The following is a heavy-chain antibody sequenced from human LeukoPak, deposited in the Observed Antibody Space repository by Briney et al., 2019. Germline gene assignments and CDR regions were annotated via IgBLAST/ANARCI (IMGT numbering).Heavy chain of an antibody. CDR1: GFTFSNAW. Sequence: GGSLRLSCAASGFTFSNAWMSWLRQARGEGLEWVGRIKNKTDGGTTDYAAPVKGRFTISRDDSKTALYLQMNSLKTEDTAVYYCIKGDDSSGYYYDWFDPWGQGTLVTVSS. CDR2: IKNKTDGGTT. J-gene: IGHJ5*02. CDR3: IKGDDSSGYYYDWFDP. V-gene: IGHV3-15*01. D-gene: IGHD3-22*01.